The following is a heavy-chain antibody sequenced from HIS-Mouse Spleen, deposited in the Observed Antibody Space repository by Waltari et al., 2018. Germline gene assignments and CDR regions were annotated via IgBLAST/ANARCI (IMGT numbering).Heavy chain of an antibody. Sequence: QLHLQEPAPGWVNPSETWPLPGTVPGGSVGRTSYYWAWIRQPPGKGLEWIGSIYYSGSTYYNPSLKSQVTISVDTSKNPFSLRLSSVTAADTAVYYCAREIPYSSSWYDWYFDLWGRGTLVTVSS. V-gene: IGHV4-39*07. J-gene: IGHJ2*01. CDR3: AREIPYSSSWYDWYFDL. CDR1: GGSVGRTSYY. CDR2: IYYSGST. D-gene: IGHD6-13*01.